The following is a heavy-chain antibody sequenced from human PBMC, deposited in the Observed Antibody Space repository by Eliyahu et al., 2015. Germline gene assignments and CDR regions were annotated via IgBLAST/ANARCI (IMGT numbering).Heavy chain of an antibody. D-gene: IGHD6-19*01. J-gene: IGHJ4*02. CDR1: GXTFXXSW. CDR2: IYPGASDA. CDR3: ARLAGSSGLRNGPGGGGYFDY. V-gene: IGHV5-51*01. Sequence: EVQLVQSGVEVKKSGESLTISCKGSGXTFXXSWIGWVRQXPGKGRGGGGLIYPGASDARYSPSFQGQVTFSVDRSIDTAFLHWSSLKASDSAIYYCARLAGSSGLRNGPGGGGYFDYWGQGTLVTVSS.